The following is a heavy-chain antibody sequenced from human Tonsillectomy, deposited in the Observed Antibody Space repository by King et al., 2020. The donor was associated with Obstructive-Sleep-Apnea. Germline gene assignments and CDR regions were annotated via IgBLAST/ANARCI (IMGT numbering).Heavy chain of an antibody. Sequence: QLQESGPGLVKPSETLSLTCTVSGGSISSYYWSWIRQPPGKGLEWIGYIYYSGSTNYNPSLKSRVTISVDTSKNQFSLKLSTVTAADPAVYYCARDRLQEAVAGDYYYHGMDVWGQGTTVPVSS. CDR2: IYYSGST. J-gene: IGHJ6*02. CDR3: ARDRLQEAVAGDYYYHGMDV. D-gene: IGHD6-19*01. V-gene: IGHV4-59*01. CDR1: GGSISSYY.